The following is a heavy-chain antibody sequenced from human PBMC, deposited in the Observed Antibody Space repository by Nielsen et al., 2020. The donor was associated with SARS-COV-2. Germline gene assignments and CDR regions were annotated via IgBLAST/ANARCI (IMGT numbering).Heavy chain of an antibody. CDR1: GFTFSSYW. Sequence: GESLKISCAASGFTFSSYWMHWVRQAPGKGLVWVSRIYSGGSSTYYADSVKGRFTISRDNSKNTLYLQMNSLRAEDTAVYYCAKDGGATIALWYAFDIWGQGTMVTVSS. J-gene: IGHJ3*02. CDR2: IYSGGSST. CDR3: AKDGGATIALWYAFDI. V-gene: IGHV3-23*03. D-gene: IGHD5-12*01.